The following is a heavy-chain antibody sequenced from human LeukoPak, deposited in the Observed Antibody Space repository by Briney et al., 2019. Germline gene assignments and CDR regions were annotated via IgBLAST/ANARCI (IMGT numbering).Heavy chain of an antibody. V-gene: IGHV4-4*07. CDR3: ARDIRGYSYGYSFDY. D-gene: IGHD5-18*01. CDR2: IYTSGST. CDR1: GGSIGSYY. Sequence: SETLSLTCTVSGGSIGSYYWSWIRQPAGKGLEWIGRIYTSGSTNYNPSLKSRVTMSVDTSKNQFSLKLSSVTAADTTVYYCARDIRGYSYGYSFDYWGQGTLVTVSS. J-gene: IGHJ4*02.